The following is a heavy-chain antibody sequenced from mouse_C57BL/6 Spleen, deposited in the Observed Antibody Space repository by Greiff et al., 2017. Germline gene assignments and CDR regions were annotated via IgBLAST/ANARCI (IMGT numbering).Heavy chain of an antibody. V-gene: IGHV5-17*01. Sequence: EVKLVESGGGLVKPGGSLKLSCAASGFTFSDYGMHWVRQAPEKGLEWVAYISSGSSTIYYADTVKGRFTISRDNAKHTLFLQMTSLRSEDTAMYYCARGYYGSSPWFAYWGQGTLVTVSA. CDR3: ARGYYGSSPWFAY. D-gene: IGHD1-1*01. J-gene: IGHJ3*01. CDR1: GFTFSDYG. CDR2: ISSGSSTI.